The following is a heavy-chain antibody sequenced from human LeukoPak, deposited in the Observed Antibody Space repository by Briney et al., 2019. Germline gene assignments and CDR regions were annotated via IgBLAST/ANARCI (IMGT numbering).Heavy chain of an antibody. J-gene: IGHJ5*02. CDR1: GGSFSGYY. Sequence: SETLSLTCAVYGGSFSGYYWSWIRQPPGKGLEWIGEINHSGSTNYNPPLKSRVTISVDTSKNQFSLKLSSVTAADTAVYYCARDGSGMYNWFDPWGQGTLVTVSS. D-gene: IGHD3-10*01. CDR2: INHSGST. V-gene: IGHV4-34*01. CDR3: ARDGSGMYNWFDP.